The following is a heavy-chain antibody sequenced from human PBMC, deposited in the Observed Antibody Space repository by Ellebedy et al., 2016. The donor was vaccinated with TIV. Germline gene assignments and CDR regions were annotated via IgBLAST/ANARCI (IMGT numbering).Heavy chain of an antibody. Sequence: SETLSLTXAVYGGSFSGYYWSWIRQPPGKGLEWIGEINHSGSTNYNPSLKSRVTMSVDTSKNQFSLKLSSVTAADTAVYYCARGRGSSRAPYWFDPWGQGTLVTVSS. CDR2: INHSGST. CDR1: GGSFSGYY. CDR3: ARGRGSSRAPYWFDP. J-gene: IGHJ5*02. D-gene: IGHD6-13*01. V-gene: IGHV4-34*01.